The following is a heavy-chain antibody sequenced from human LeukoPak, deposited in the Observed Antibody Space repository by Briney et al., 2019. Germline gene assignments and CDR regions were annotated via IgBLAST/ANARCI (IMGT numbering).Heavy chain of an antibody. J-gene: IGHJ4*02. D-gene: IGHD3-16*02. CDR3: ARAGYTISSYRFDY. Sequence: PSETLSLTCTVSGGSLSGHYWSWIRQPPPNRLDWIGYVSYTERTKYNAFLQSRVMITIDTSKNQSSLGLRSVTAADTAVYCCARAGYTISSYRFDYWGQGALVTVSS. V-gene: IGHV4-59*11. CDR2: VSYTERT. CDR1: GGSLSGHY.